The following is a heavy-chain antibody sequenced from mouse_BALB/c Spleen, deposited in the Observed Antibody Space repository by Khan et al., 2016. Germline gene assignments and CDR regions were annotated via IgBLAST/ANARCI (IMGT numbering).Heavy chain of an antibody. Sequence: LVKTGASVKISCKASGYSFTGYYIHWVKQSHGKSLEWIGYISCYNGATSYNQKFKGKATFTVDTSSSTAYMQFNSLTSEDTAVYYCNAVRRRYYAMDYWGQGTSVTVSS. CDR1: GYSFTGYY. V-gene: IGHV1S34*01. J-gene: IGHJ4*01. CDR2: ISCYNGAT. D-gene: IGHD2-14*01. CDR3: NAVRRRYYAMDY.